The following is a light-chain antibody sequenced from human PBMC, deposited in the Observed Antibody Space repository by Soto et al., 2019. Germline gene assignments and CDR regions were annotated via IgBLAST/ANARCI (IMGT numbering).Light chain of an antibody. Sequence: ELVLTQSPGTLSLSPGERATLSCRASQSVSSGFLAWYQQKPGQAPRLLIYGASNRATGIPDRFSGSGSGTDFTLTINRLEPEDFAMYYWQQYGGSPPCPFAQGTKVEIK. V-gene: IGKV3-20*01. J-gene: IGKJ2*02. CDR3: QQYGGSPPCP. CDR1: QSVSSGF. CDR2: GAS.